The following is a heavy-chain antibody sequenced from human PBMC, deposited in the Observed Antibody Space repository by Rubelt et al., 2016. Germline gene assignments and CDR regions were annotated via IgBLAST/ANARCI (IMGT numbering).Heavy chain of an antibody. CDR1: GGSISSSSYY. D-gene: IGHD6-13*01. CDR3: ARQWPGAEAAFDY. J-gene: IGHJ4*02. CDR2: VYYSGST. Sequence: QLQLQESGPGLVKPSETLSLTCTVSGGSISSSSYYWGCIRQPPGKGLEWIGSVYYSGSTYYKPSLKSRVTISVDTSENLFSLRLGSVTAADTAVYYCARQWPGAEAAFDYWGQGTLVTVSS. V-gene: IGHV4-39*01.